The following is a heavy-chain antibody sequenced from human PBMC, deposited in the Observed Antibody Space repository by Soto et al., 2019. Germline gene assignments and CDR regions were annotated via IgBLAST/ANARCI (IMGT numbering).Heavy chain of an antibody. J-gene: IGHJ4*02. Sequence: QVQLVESGGGVVQPGRSLRLSCAASGFTFSSYGMHWVRQAPGKGLEWVAVIWSDGSRKYYEDSVKGRFTISRDNSKDTLYLQMDSLIAEHTATYYCARAYPYRTNDNWGQGTLVLVSS. D-gene: IGHD3-16*02. CDR3: ARAYPYRTNDN. CDR1: GFTFSSYG. V-gene: IGHV3-33*01. CDR2: IWSDGSRK.